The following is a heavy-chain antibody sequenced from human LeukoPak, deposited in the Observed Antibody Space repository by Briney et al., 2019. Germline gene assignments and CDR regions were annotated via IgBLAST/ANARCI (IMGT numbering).Heavy chain of an antibody. CDR3: ARPRSGIVGAMGVFDI. D-gene: IGHD1-26*01. Sequence: SETLSLTCAVYGGSFSGYYWSWIRQPPGKGLEWIGEINHSGSTNYNPSLKSRVTISVDTSKNQFSLKLSSVTAADTAVYYCARPRSGIVGAMGVFDIWGQGTMVTVSS. J-gene: IGHJ3*02. V-gene: IGHV4-34*01. CDR2: INHSGST. CDR1: GGSFSGYY.